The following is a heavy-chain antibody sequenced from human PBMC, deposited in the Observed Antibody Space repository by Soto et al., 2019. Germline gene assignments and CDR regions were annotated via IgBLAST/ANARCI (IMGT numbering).Heavy chain of an antibody. CDR2: ISYDGSNR. CDR3: AKSPRGYKIDY. Sequence: GGSLRLGCAASGFTFSRYGMHWVRQAPGNDLEWVALISYDGSNRYYADSVRGRFTISRDNSKNTLYLQMSSLRPEDTAVYYCAKSPRGYKIDYWGQGTLVTVSS. J-gene: IGHJ4*02. V-gene: IGHV3-30*18. CDR1: GFTFSRYG. D-gene: IGHD2-2*02.